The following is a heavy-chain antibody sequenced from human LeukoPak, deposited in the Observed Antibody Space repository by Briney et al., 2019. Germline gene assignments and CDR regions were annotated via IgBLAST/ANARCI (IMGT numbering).Heavy chain of an antibody. CDR1: GGSISSYY. D-gene: IGHD3-16*02. V-gene: IGHV4-59*01. CDR3: ARSPLDWVSYRSFDY. J-gene: IGHJ4*02. Sequence: PSETLSLTCTVSGGSISSYYWSWIRQPPGKGLEWIGYIYYSGSTNYNPSLKSRVTISVDTSKNQFSLKLSSVTAADTAVYYCARSPLDWVSYRSFDYWGQGTLVTVSS. CDR2: IYYSGST.